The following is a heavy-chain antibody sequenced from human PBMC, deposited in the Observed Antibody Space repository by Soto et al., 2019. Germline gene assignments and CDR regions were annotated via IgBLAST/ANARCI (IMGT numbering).Heavy chain of an antibody. CDR2: INHSGST. Sequence: SETLSLTCAVYGGSFSGYYWSWIRQPPGKGLEWIGEINHSGSTNYNPSLKSRVTISVDTSKNQFSLKLSSVTAADTAVYYCARVAYYYDSSGYYYWGQGTLVTVS. V-gene: IGHV4-34*01. D-gene: IGHD3-22*01. CDR3: ARVAYYYDSSGYYY. CDR1: GGSFSGYY. J-gene: IGHJ4*02.